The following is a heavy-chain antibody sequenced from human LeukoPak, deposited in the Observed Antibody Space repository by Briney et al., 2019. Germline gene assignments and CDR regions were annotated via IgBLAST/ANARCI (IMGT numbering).Heavy chain of an antibody. V-gene: IGHV1-69*13. CDR3: ARLGSTTSHDY. J-gene: IGHJ4*02. D-gene: IGHD1-26*01. Sequence: ASVKVSCKASRGTFGSYAISWVRQAPGQGLEWMGGIIPIFGTANYAQKFQGRVTITADESTSTAYMELSSLRSEDTAVYYCARLGSTTSHDYWGQGTLVTVSS. CDR1: RGTFGSYA. CDR2: IIPIFGTA.